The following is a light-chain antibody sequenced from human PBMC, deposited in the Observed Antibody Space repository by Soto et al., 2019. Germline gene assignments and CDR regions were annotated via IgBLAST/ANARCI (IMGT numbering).Light chain of an antibody. V-gene: IGKV3-15*01. CDR2: GAS. CDR1: QSVSSN. J-gene: IGKJ1*01. CDR3: QQYNNWPFPSWT. Sequence: EIVMTQSPATLSVSPGERATLSCRASQSVSSNLAWYQQKPSQASRLLIYGASTKATGIPARFSGSGSETEFTLIVSSLQSEDFAVDCWQQYNNWPFPSWTFGQGNKVQIK.